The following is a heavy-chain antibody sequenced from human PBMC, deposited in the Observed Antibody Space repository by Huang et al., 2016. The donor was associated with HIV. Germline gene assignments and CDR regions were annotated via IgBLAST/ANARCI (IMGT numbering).Heavy chain of an antibody. CDR3: AKGGSAAAVLDF. V-gene: IGHV3-30*18. Sequence: QVQLVESGGGVVQPGRSLRISCAASGFTFSSYGIHWVRQAPGKGLGWVAVISYDAKTKYYADSVKGRFSISRDNSKTTVYLQLNSLRVEDTAVYYCAKGGSAAAVLDFWGQGTLVTVSS. CDR2: ISYDAKTK. J-gene: IGHJ4*02. CDR1: GFTFSSYG. D-gene: IGHD6-13*01.